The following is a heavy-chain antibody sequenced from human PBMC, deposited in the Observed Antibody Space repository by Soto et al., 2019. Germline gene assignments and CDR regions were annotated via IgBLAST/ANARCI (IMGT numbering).Heavy chain of an antibody. CDR3: AIDITGTTGQHFDY. J-gene: IGHJ4*02. V-gene: IGHV1-2*02. CDR1: GYTFTSYY. D-gene: IGHD1-20*01. CDR2: INPNSGGT. Sequence: ASVKVSCKASGYTFTSYYMHWVRQAPGQGLEWMGWINPNSGGTNYAQKFQGRVTMTRDTSTSTAYMELSSLRSDDTAVYYCAIDITGTTGQHFDYWGQGTLVTVSS.